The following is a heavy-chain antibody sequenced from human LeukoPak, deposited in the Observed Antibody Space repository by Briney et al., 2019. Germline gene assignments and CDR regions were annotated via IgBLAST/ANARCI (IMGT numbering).Heavy chain of an antibody. V-gene: IGHV1-2*02. D-gene: IGHD3-22*01. J-gene: IGHJ4*02. Sequence: ASVKVSCKASGYTFTDHYMQWVRQAPGQGLEWMGWINPNSGGTNYAQKFQGRITMTRDTSISTAYMELNRLTSDDTAVYYCASVRSSASYHDAFDYWGQGTQVTVSS. CDR1: GYTFTDHY. CDR2: INPNSGGT. CDR3: ASVRSSASYHDAFDY.